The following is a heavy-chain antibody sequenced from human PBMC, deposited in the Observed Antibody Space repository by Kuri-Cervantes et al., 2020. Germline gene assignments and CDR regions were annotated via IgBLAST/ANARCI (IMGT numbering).Heavy chain of an antibody. CDR2: IYYSGST. CDR1: GGSISSSSYY. CDR3: ASGTTLDI. Sequence: GSLRLSCTVSGGSISSSSYYWGWIRQPPGEGLEWIGSIYYSGSTYYNPSLKSRVTISVDTSKNQFSLKLSSVTAADTAVYYCASGTTLDIWGQGTMVTVSS. D-gene: IGHD2-2*01. V-gene: IGHV4-39*07. J-gene: IGHJ3*02.